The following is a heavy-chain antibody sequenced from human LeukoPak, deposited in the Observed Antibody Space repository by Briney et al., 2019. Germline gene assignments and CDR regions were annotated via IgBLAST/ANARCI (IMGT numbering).Heavy chain of an antibody. CDR1: GYSISSGYS. D-gene: IGHD2-2*01. CDR3: ARDRQRDCSSTSCRTNDY. Sequence: SETLSLTCAVSGYSISSGYSWGWVRQPPGKGLEWIANIYHSGTTYYNPSLKSRVTLSVDTSKNQFSLKLSSVTAADTAVYYCARDRQRDCSSTSCRTNDYWGQGTLVTVSS. CDR2: IYHSGTT. J-gene: IGHJ4*02. V-gene: IGHV4-38-2*02.